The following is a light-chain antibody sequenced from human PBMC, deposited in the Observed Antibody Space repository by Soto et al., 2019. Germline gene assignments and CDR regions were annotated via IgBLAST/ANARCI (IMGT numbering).Light chain of an antibody. CDR3: QQYNSYS. CDR2: HAS. Sequence: DLQMTPSTSPLPASVGDRVTITCRASPGISDWWAWYQQKPGTAPKVLINHASSLQSGVPSRFSGSGSGTEFTLTISSLQPDDFATYYCQQYNSYSFGQGT. V-gene: IGKV1-5*01. CDR1: PGISDW. J-gene: IGKJ1*01.